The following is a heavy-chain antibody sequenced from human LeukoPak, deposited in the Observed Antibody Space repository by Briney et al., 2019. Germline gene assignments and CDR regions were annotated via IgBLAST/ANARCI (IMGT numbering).Heavy chain of an antibody. D-gene: IGHD3-10*01. CDR3: ARDFYVGSGSPIGY. CDR2: IKQDGSEK. J-gene: IGHJ4*02. Sequence: GGSLRLSCAASGFTFSSYWMSWVRQAPGKGLEWVANIKQDGSEKYYVDSVKGRFTISRDNAKNSLYLQMNSLRAEDTAVYYCARDFYVGSGSPIGYWGQGTLVTVSS. CDR1: GFTFSSYW. V-gene: IGHV3-7*01.